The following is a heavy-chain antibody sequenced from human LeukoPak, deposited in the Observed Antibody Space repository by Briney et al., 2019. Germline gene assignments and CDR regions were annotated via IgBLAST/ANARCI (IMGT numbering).Heavy chain of an antibody. CDR1: GGSISGYY. Sequence: SETLSLTCSVSGGSISGYYWSWIRQPPGKGLEWIGFVFFSGSFNYNPSLKSRVTISVDTSKNQFSLRLSSVTDADTAVYYCAGYFGDSVGYFDYWGQGTLVTVSS. V-gene: IGHV4-59*01. CDR2: VFFSGSF. J-gene: IGHJ4*02. D-gene: IGHD4-17*01. CDR3: AGYFGDSVGYFDY.